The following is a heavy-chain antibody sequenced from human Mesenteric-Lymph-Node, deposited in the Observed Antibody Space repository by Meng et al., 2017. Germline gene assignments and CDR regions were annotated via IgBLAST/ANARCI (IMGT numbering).Heavy chain of an antibody. CDR3: STLSS. CDR2: IKPKTAGGTT. V-gene: IGHV3-15*01. Sequence: GGSLRLSCAASGLTLTNAWMFWVRQAPGKGLEWVGRIKPKTAGGTTDYGVPVKGRFTVSRDDSENILYLQMNSLKTEDTAVYYCSTLSSWGQGTLVTVSS. J-gene: IGHJ5*02. CDR1: GLTLTNAW.